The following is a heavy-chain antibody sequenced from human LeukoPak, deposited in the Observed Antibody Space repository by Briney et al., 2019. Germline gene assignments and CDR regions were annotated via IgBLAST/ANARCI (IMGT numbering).Heavy chain of an antibody. CDR2: ISRDGGRT. J-gene: IGHJ4*02. CDR3: VKDLRSDFMGVLSRYLSY. Sequence: GASLRFSCSSSGFTISSFAMHWVRPAPGKVLEYVAAISRDGGRTYYADSVKGRFTISRDNSKNTLYLQMSSLRAEDTAVYLCVKDLRSDFMGVLSRYLSYWGQGTLVTVSS. CDR1: GFTISSFA. D-gene: IGHD2/OR15-2a*01. V-gene: IGHV3-64D*09.